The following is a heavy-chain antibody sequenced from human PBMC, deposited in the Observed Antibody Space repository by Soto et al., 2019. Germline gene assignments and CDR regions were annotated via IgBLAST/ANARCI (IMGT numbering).Heavy chain of an antibody. CDR3: ARGRYCSGGSCYGEYFQH. D-gene: IGHD2-15*01. CDR1: GYTFTGYY. J-gene: IGHJ1*01. V-gene: IGHV1-2*04. Sequence: ASVKVSCKASGYTFTGYYMHWVRQAPGQGLEWMGWIDPNSGGTNYAQKFQGWVTMTRDTSISTAYMELSRLRSDDTAVYYCARGRYCSGGSCYGEYFQHWGQGTLVTVSS. CDR2: IDPNSGGT.